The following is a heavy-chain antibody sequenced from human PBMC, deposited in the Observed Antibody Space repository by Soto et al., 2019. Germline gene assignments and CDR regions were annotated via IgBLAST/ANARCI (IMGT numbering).Heavy chain of an antibody. CDR2: ISGSGGST. D-gene: IGHD4-17*01. CDR1: GFTFSSYA. CDR3: AKASPYDYGDYVAIRSGGGVDY. V-gene: IGHV3-23*01. J-gene: IGHJ4*02. Sequence: GGSLRLSCAASGFTFSSYAMSWVRQAPGKGLEWVSAISGSGGSTYYADSVKGRFTISRDNSKNTLYLQMNSLRAEDTAVYYCAKASPYDYGDYVAIRSGGGVDYWGQGTLVTVSS.